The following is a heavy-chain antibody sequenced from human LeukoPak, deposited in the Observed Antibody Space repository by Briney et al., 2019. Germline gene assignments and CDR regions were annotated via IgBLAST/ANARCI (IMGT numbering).Heavy chain of an antibody. CDR2: ISGSGGRGTT. Sequence: GGSLRLSCSASEFSFGDYGMNWVRQAPGKGLEWVSAISGSGGRGTTYYADSAKGRFTISRDNAKNTMYLQMNSLSVEDTAVYYCAKDIAASGLPRIFDFWGQGTLVTVSS. CDR3: AKDIAASGLPRIFDF. D-gene: IGHD6-13*01. CDR1: EFSFGDYG. J-gene: IGHJ4*02. V-gene: IGHV3-23*01.